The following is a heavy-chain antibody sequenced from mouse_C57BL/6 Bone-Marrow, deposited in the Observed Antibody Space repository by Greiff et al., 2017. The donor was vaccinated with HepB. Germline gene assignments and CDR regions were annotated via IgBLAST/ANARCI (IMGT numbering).Heavy chain of an antibody. D-gene: IGHD2-5*01. Sequence: QVQLKESGAELARPGASVKLSCKASGYTFTSYGISWVKQRTGQGLEWIGEIYPRSGNTYYNEKFKGKATLTADKSSSTAYMELRSLTSEDSAVYFCAVYYSNDVDYWGQGTTLTVSS. CDR2: IYPRSGNT. V-gene: IGHV1-81*01. CDR3: AVYYSNDVDY. CDR1: GYTFTSYG. J-gene: IGHJ2*01.